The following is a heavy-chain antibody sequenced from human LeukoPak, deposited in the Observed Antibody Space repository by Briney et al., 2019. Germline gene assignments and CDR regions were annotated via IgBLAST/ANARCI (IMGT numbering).Heavy chain of an antibody. CDR1: GFTFSSYA. Sequence: GGSLRLSCAASGFTFSSYAMSWVRQAPGKGLEWVSAISGSGGSTYYADSVKGRFTISRDNSKNTLFLQMNSLRVDDTAVYYCAKVPPTTVTREGMDVWGQGTMVRVS. CDR2: ISGSGGST. D-gene: IGHD4-17*01. CDR3: AKVPPTTVTREGMDV. V-gene: IGHV3-23*01. J-gene: IGHJ6*02.